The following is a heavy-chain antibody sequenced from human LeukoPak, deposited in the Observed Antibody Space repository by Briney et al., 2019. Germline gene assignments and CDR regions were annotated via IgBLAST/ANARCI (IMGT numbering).Heavy chain of an antibody. V-gene: IGHV4-34*01. D-gene: IGHD1-20*01. CDR1: GGSFSGYY. CDR3: ASLTGTTDYYFYYMDV. Sequence: SETLSLTCAVSGGSFSGYYWSWIRQPPGKGLEWIGEINHSGSTNYNPSLESRVTISIDTSKNQFSLKLSSVTAADTALYYCASLTGTTDYYFYYMDVWGKGTTVTVSS. CDR2: INHSGST. J-gene: IGHJ6*03.